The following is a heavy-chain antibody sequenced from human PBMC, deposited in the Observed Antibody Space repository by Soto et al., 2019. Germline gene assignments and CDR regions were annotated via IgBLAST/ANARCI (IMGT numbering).Heavy chain of an antibody. Sequence: SETLSLTCTVSGGSISSYYWSWIRQHPGKGLEWIGYIYYSGSTNYNPSLKSRVTISVDTSRNQFSLKLSSVTAADTAVCYCITVAAGDYYGMDVWGQGTTVTVSS. D-gene: IGHD6-13*01. CDR2: IYYSGST. CDR3: ITVAAGDYYGMDV. J-gene: IGHJ6*02. CDR1: GGSISSYY. V-gene: IGHV4-59*12.